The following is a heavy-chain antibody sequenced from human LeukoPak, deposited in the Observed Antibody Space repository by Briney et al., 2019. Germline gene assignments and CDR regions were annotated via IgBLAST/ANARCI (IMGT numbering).Heavy chain of an antibody. J-gene: IGHJ4*02. CDR2: IYYSGST. CDR3: ARDLRSFSI. D-gene: IGHD3-3*02. CDR1: GGSISSYY. Sequence: SETLSLTCTVSGGSISSYYWSWIRQPPGKGLEWIGYIYYSGSTNYNPSLKSRVTISVDTSKNQFSLKLSSVAAADTAVYYCARDLRSFSIWGQGTLVTVSS. V-gene: IGHV4-59*01.